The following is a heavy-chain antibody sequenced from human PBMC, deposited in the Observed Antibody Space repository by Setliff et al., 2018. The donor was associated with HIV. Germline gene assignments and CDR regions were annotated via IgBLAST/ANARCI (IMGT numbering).Heavy chain of an antibody. CDR2: INQSGNT. CDR3: AREGGQGYSGSGSFYHRNFDL. Sequence: SETLSLTCAVYGGSLSGYYWSWVRQSPGRGLEWIGEINQSGNTNFNPSLKSRLIISVDTSKSQSSLKLTSVTAADTALYYCAREGGQGYSGSGSFYHRNFDLRGRGTLVTVSS. CDR1: GGSLSGYY. V-gene: IGHV4-34*01. J-gene: IGHJ2*01. D-gene: IGHD3-10*01.